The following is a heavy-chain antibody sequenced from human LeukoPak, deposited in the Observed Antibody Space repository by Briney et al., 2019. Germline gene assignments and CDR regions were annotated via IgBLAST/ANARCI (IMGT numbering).Heavy chain of an antibody. D-gene: IGHD2-15*01. CDR2: IKSKIDGGTT. V-gene: IGHV3-15*01. Sequence: GGSLRLSCAASGFTFSNAWMSWVRQGPGKGLEWVGRIKSKIDGGTTDYAAPVKGRFTISRDDSKDTLYLQMNSLKTEDKAVYYCTTVSVVVVAASRGDYWGQGTLVTVSS. CDR1: GFTFSNAW. CDR3: TTVSVVVVAASRGDY. J-gene: IGHJ4*02.